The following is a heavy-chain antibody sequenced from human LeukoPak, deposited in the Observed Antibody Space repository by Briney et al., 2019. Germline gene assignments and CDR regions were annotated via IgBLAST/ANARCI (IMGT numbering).Heavy chain of an antibody. CDR3: SRDATGYYFDY. Sequence: GESLKISCTGSGYSFTSYWIGWVRQMPGKGLEWMGIIYPGDSDTRYSPSFQGQVTISADKSISTAYLSCSSRNASEPPTQYFSRDATGYYFDYWGQGTLVTVSS. CDR2: IYPGDSDT. CDR1: GYSFTSYW. J-gene: IGHJ4*02. V-gene: IGHV5-51*01. D-gene: IGHD2-15*01.